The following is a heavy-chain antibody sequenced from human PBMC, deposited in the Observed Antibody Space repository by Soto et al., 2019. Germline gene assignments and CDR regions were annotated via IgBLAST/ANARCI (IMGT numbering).Heavy chain of an antibody. CDR2: ISGSGAGT. CDR1: GFTFSSYT. Sequence: GGSLRLSCAASGFTFSSYTMSWVRQAPGKGLEWVSGISGSGAGTYYADSVKGRFTISRDNSKSTLYLQMNSLRAEDTALYYCAKGRSYYYYYGVDVWGQGTTVTVSS. CDR3: AKGRSYYYYYGVDV. V-gene: IGHV3-23*01. J-gene: IGHJ6*02.